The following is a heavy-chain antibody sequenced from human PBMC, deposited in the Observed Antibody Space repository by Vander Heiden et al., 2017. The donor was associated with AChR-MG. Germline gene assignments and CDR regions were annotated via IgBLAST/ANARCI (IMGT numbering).Heavy chain of an antibody. CDR1: GFTLSSYD. V-gene: IGHV3-13*01. J-gene: IGHJ4*02. CDR2: IGTTGDT. Sequence: VQSVESRGVLVQPGGSLRLSFAASGFTLSSYDMQWVRQVTGKGLEWVSAIGTTGDTHYPDSVKGRFTISRENAKNTLYLQMNSLTTGDTAVYYCARKVYRSGFDSWGQGTLVTVSS. CDR3: ARKVYRSGFDS. D-gene: IGHD3-10*01.